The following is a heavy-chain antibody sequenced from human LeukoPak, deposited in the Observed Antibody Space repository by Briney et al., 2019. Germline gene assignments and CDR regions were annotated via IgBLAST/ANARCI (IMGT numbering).Heavy chain of an antibody. V-gene: IGHV3-23*01. CDR2: ISGSGGST. Sequence: GGSLRLSCAASGFTFSSYAMSWVRQAPGKGLEWVSAISGSGGSTYYADSVKGRFTISRDNSKNTLYPQMNSLRAEDTAVYYCAKDIPVVPEVEYFDLWGRGTLVTVSS. CDR3: AKDIPVVPEVEYFDL. D-gene: IGHD2-2*01. CDR1: GFTFSSYA. J-gene: IGHJ2*01.